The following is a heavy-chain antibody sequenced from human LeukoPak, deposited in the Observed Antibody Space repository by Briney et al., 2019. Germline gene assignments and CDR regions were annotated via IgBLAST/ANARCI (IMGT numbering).Heavy chain of an antibody. J-gene: IGHJ3*02. D-gene: IGHD4-17*01. Sequence: SETLSLTCIVSGDSFSSYQWSWVRQPAGKGLEWIGRISASGTTNSNPALKSRVTISVDTSKNQFSLKLSSVTAADTAVYYCAREHPTDDAFDIWGQGTMVTVSS. CDR1: GDSFSSYQ. CDR2: ISASGTT. V-gene: IGHV4-4*07. CDR3: AREHPTDDAFDI.